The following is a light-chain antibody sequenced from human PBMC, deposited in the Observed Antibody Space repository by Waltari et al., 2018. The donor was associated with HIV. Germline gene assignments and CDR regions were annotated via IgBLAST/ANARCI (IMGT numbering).Light chain of an antibody. CDR3: AAWDDNRNAVV. CDR2: SNN. J-gene: IGLJ2*01. V-gene: IGLV1-44*01. Sequence: QSVLTQPPSASGTPGQRVAISCSGSSSTIGSNTIPWYQHLSGTAPKLLINSNNQRPSGVPDRFSGSKSGTSGSLAISGLQSEDEADYYCAAWDDNRNAVVFGGGTKLTVL. CDR1: SSTIGSNT.